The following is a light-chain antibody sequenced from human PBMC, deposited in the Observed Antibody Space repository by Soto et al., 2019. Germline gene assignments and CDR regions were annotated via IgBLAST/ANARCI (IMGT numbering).Light chain of an antibody. Sequence: EIVLTQSPGTLSLSPGERATLSCRASQSVSAGHLAWYQQKPGQAPRLLIYGASSRATGIPDRFSGSGSGTDFTLTISRLEPEDSAVYFCQQYGSSPLTFGGGTKVDIK. J-gene: IGKJ4*01. CDR2: GAS. V-gene: IGKV3-20*01. CDR1: QSVSAGH. CDR3: QQYGSSPLT.